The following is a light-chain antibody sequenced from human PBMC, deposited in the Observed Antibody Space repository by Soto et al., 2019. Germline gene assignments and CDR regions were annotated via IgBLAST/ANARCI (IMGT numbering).Light chain of an antibody. CDR2: KAT. CDR1: QSIGSG. CDR3: HQYNDFQYT. V-gene: IGKV1-5*03. Sequence: DIQMTQSPSTLSAYVGDGVTITCRASQSIGSGLAWYQQRPGKAPKLLIYKATNLQEGVPSRFSGSGSGTDFSLTISSLQPVDSATYYCHQYNDFQYTFGQGTKLEI. J-gene: IGKJ2*01.